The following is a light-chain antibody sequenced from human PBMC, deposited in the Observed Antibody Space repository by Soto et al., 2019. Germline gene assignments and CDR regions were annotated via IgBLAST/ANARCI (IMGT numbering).Light chain of an antibody. CDR2: AVT. J-gene: IGLJ1*01. V-gene: IGLV2-14*01. CDR1: RIDVGAYNY. CDR3: SSYTTSSTRV. Sequence: QSVLTQPASESGSPGQSITISCTGTRIDVGAYNYVSWYQQYPGKAPKLIIYAVTDRPSGVSHRFSGSKSGNTASLTISGLQAEDEADYYCSSYTTSSTRVFGTGTKVTVL.